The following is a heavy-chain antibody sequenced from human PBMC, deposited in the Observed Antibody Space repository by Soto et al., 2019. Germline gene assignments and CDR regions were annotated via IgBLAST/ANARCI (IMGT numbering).Heavy chain of an antibody. D-gene: IGHD1-1*01. CDR1: GYTFTSYG. Sequence: QVHLVQSGAEVKRPVASVKVSCKASGYTFTSYGITWVRQAPGQGLEWMGWISAHNGNTDYAQKFQGRVIVTRDTSTSTAYMELRSLRSDDTAVYYCARGRYGDYWRQGALVTVSS. CDR2: ISAHNGNT. CDR3: ARGRYGDY. J-gene: IGHJ4*02. V-gene: IGHV1-18*01.